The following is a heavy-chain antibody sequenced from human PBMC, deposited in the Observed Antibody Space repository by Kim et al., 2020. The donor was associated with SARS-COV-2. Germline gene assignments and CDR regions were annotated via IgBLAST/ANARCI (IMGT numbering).Heavy chain of an antibody. CDR2: VIPFSGTT. CDR1: GGTFSSYA. V-gene: IGHV1-69*13. Sequence: SVKVSCKASGGTFSSYAISWVRQAPGQGLEWMGGVIPFSGTTHYAQKFQGRVTMTADEPTGTAYMELSSLRSEDTAAYYCAAGALNRDGYHYLEYWGQ. CDR3: AAGALNRDGYHYLEY. J-gene: IGHJ4*02. D-gene: IGHD5-12*01.